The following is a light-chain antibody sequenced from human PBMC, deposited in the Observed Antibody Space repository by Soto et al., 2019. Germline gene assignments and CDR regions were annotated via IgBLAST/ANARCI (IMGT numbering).Light chain of an antibody. CDR1: QGISSF. Sequence: DIQLTQSPSFLSASVGDRVTITCRASQGISSFLAWYQQKPGKAPKLLISAASSLQSGVPSRFSGSGSGTDFTLTIRSLQPEDFATYYCQQPISFPITFGQGTRLEI. J-gene: IGKJ5*01. CDR2: AAS. CDR3: QQPISFPIT. V-gene: IGKV1-9*01.